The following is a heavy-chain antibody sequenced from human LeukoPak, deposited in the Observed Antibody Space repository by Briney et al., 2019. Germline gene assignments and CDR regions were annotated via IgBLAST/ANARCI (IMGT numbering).Heavy chain of an antibody. J-gene: IGHJ4*02. D-gene: IGHD4-11*01. Sequence: PGGSLRLSCAASGFSFSSYAMTWVRQAPGKGLGWVSGISGSGGSTYYADSVKGRFTISRDNSKNTLYLQMNSLRAEDTAVYYCAKFHTVTTTYWSQGTLVTVSS. CDR3: AKFHTVTTTY. CDR1: GFSFSSYA. V-gene: IGHV3-23*01. CDR2: ISGSGGST.